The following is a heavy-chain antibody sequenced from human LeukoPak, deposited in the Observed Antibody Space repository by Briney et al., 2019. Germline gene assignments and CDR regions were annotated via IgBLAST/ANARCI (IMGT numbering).Heavy chain of an antibody. D-gene: IGHD3-22*01. V-gene: IGHV4-39*01. CDR1: GGSISSSIYY. J-gene: IGHJ4*02. Sequence: SETLSLTCAVSGGSISSSIYYWGWIRQPPGKGLEWIGSIYYSGTTYYNPSLKSRVTTSVDTSKNQLSLKLSSVTAADTAVYYCARSGYYYYYFDYWGQGTLVTVSS. CDR2: IYYSGTT. CDR3: ARSGYYYYYFDY.